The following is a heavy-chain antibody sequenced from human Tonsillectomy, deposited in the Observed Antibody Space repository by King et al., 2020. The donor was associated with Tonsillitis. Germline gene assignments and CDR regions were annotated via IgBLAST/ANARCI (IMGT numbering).Heavy chain of an antibody. J-gene: IGHJ3*02. Sequence: HVQLQQWGAGLLKPSETLSLTCAVYGGSFSGYYWSWIRQPPGKGLEWIGEINHGGSTNYNPSLKSRVTISVDTSKNQFSLKLSSVAAADTAVYYCARDLLAHDAFDIWGQGTMVTVSS. CDR2: INHGGST. V-gene: IGHV4-34*01. CDR1: GGSFSGYY. D-gene: IGHD2-15*01. CDR3: ARDLLAHDAFDI.